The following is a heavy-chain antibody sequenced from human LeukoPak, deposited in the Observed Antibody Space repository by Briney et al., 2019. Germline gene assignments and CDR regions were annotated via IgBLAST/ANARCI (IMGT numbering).Heavy chain of an antibody. CDR2: IYYSGST. J-gene: IGHJ4*02. CDR3: ARFNYDIWY. CDR1: GASLSNYY. Sequence: SETLSLTCDVYGASLSNYYWSWIRQSPGKGLEWIGYIYYSGSTYYSPSLKSRVTISVDTSKNQFSLKLSSVTAADTAVYYCARFNYDIWYWGQGTLATVSS. V-gene: IGHV4-59*12. D-gene: IGHD3-9*01.